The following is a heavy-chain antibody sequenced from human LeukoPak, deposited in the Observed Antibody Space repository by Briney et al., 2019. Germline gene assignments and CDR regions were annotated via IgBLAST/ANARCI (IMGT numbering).Heavy chain of an antibody. CDR2: INHSGST. J-gene: IGHJ4*02. Sequence: SETLSLTCAVYGGSFSGYYWSWIRQPPGKGLEWIGEINHSGSTNYNPSLKSRVTISVDTSKNQFSLKLSSVTAADTAEYYCARGGYCSSTSCYRRGRMGYFDYWGQGTLVTVSS. CDR1: GGSFSGYY. CDR3: ARGGYCSSTSCYRRGRMGYFDY. D-gene: IGHD2-2*01. V-gene: IGHV4-34*01.